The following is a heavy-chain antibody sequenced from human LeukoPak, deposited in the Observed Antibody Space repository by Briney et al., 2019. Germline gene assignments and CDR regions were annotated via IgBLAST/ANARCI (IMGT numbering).Heavy chain of an antibody. D-gene: IGHD2-21*01. CDR3: ARDLVRGGDIDY. CDR1: XXXFTSYG. J-gene: IGHJ4*02. CDR2: ISAYNGNT. V-gene: IGHV1-18*01. Sequence: ASXTVSCXXSXXXFTSYGIXWVRQAPGQGLEWMGWISAYNGNTNYAQKLQGRVTMTTDTSTSTAYMELRSLRSDDTAVYYCARDLVRGGDIDYWGQGTLVTVSS.